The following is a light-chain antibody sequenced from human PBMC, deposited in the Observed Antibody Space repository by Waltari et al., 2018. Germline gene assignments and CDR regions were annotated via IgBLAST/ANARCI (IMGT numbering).Light chain of an antibody. CDR3: QQLNSYPRVT. Sequence: DIQLTQSPSFLSASVGDRVTITCRASQGISSYLAWYQQKPGKAPKPLIYAASTLQSGVPSRFSGSGSGTEVTLPISSLQPDDFAAYYCQQLNSYPRVTFGPGTKVDIK. CDR2: AAS. CDR1: QGISSY. V-gene: IGKV1-9*01. J-gene: IGKJ3*01.